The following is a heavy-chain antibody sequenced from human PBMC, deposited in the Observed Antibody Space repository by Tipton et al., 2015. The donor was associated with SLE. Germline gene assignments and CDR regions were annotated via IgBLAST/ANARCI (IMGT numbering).Heavy chain of an antibody. Sequence: GLVKPSETLSLTCAVSGGSISTGSYFWSWFRQPAGKGLEWIGEIYHSGRTHYNPSLRSRVSISLDTSKNQFSLKLSSVTAADTAVYYCARDRGGSYYFDNWGQGTLITVSS. J-gene: IGHJ4*02. D-gene: IGHD3-16*01. CDR3: ARDRGGSYYFDN. CDR1: GGSISTGSYF. V-gene: IGHV4-61*10. CDR2: IYHSGRT.